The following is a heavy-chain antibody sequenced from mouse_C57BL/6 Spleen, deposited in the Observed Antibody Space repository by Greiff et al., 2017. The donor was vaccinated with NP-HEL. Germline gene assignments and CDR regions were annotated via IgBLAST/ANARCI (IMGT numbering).Heavy chain of an antibody. D-gene: IGHD1-1*01. J-gene: IGHJ1*03. CDR1: GFTFSDYG. CDR2: ISSGSSTI. V-gene: IGHV5-17*01. CDR3: ARTGSSYWYVDV. Sequence: EVQVVESGGGLVKPGGSLKLSCAASGFTFSDYGMHWVRQAPEKGLEWVAYISSGSSTIYYADTVKGRFTISRDNAKNTLFLQMTSLRSEDTAMYYCARTGSSYWYVDVWGTGTTVTVSS.